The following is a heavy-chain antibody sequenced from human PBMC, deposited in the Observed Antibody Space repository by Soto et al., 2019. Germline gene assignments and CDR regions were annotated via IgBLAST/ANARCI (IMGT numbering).Heavy chain of an antibody. V-gene: IGHV4-59*01. Sequence: SETLSLTCTVSGGSISGYYCSWIRQPPWKGLEWIGNIYYSGSTNYKPSLKSRVTISVDTSKNQFSLKLSSVTAADTAVYYCASSAPDYDYDSSGFDNCGEGALVTFSS. CDR2: IYYSGST. D-gene: IGHD3-22*01. CDR3: ASSAPDYDYDSSGFDN. CDR1: GGSISGYY. J-gene: IGHJ4*02.